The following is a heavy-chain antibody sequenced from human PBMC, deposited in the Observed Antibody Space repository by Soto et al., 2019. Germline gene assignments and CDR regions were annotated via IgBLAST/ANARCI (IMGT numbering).Heavy chain of an antibody. J-gene: IGHJ5*02. CDR2: IYYSGST. D-gene: IGHD3-10*01. V-gene: IGHV4-39*01. Sequence: SETLSLTCTVSGGSISSSSYYWGWIRQPPGKGLEWIGSIYYSGSTYYNPSLKSRVTISVDTSKNQFSLKLSSVTAADTAVYYCARPRITMVRGVPDWFDPWGQGTLVTVSS. CDR1: GGSISSSSYY. CDR3: ARPRITMVRGVPDWFDP.